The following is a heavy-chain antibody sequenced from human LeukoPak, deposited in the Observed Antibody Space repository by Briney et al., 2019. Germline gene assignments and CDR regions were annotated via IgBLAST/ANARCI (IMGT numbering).Heavy chain of an antibody. J-gene: IGHJ4*02. CDR1: GHTFIGYY. Sequence: EASVKVSCKASGHTFIGYYMHWVRQAPGQGVEGMGWINPNSGGTNYAQKFQGRVTMTRDTSISTAYMELSRLTSDDTAVYYCARVWGFYNGQISGLDSWGQGSLVTVSS. CDR3: ARVWGFYNGQISGLDS. D-gene: IGHD1-1*01. CDR2: INPNSGGT. V-gene: IGHV1-2*02.